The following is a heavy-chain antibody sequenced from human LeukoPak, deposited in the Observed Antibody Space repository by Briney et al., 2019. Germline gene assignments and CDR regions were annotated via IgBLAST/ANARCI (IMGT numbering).Heavy chain of an antibody. D-gene: IGHD2-2*01. J-gene: IGHJ6*02. CDR2: IYTSGST. V-gene: IGHV4-4*07. CDR1: GGSISSYY. CDR3: ARGPVRQLRPYYYYGMDV. Sequence: SETLSLTCTVSGGSISSYYWSWLRQPAGKGLEWLGRIYTSGSTNYNPSLKSRVTMSVDTSKNQFSLKLSSVTAADTAVYYCARGPVRQLRPYYYYGMDVWGQGTTVTVSS.